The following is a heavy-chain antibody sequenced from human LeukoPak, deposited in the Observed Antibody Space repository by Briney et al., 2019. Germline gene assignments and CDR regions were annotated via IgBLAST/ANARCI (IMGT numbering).Heavy chain of an antibody. V-gene: IGHV4-4*09. CDR2: IYSSGST. D-gene: IGHD3-22*01. CDR3: ATQGLGDRSGHSWFDP. Sequence: SETLSLTCTVSGGSISSYYWSWIRQPPGKGLEWIGYIYSSGSTNYNPSLKSRVTMSLDTSRNQFSLKLSSVTAADTAVYYCATQGLGDRSGHSWFDPWGQGTLVTVSS. J-gene: IGHJ5*02. CDR1: GGSISSYY.